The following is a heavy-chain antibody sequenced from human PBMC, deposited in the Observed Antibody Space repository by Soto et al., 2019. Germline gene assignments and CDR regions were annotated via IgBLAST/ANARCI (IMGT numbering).Heavy chain of an antibody. D-gene: IGHD3-3*01. CDR3: ARAYYDLWTSYHYGMDV. Sequence: QLQLQESGSGLVKPSQTLSLTCAVSGVSISSDGYSWSWIRQPPGKGLEWIGFIYQSGSTYYNPSLKSRGTMSVDRSKNQFSLKLTSVTAADTAVYYCARAYYDLWTSYHYGMDVWGQGTTVTVSS. CDR1: GVSISSDGYS. J-gene: IGHJ6*02. CDR2: IYQSGST. V-gene: IGHV4-30-2*01.